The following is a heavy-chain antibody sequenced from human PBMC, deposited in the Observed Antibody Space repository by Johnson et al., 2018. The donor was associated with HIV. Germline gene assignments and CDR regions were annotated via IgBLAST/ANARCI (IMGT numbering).Heavy chain of an antibody. J-gene: IGHJ3*02. CDR3: GRLGDGHQKGAFEI. CDR1: GFTFSHNW. D-gene: IGHD3-16*01. V-gene: IGHV3-7*01. Sequence: MQLVESGGGLVQPGGSLRLSCVGSGFTFSHNWMSWVRQAPGKGPEWVANINHDVSAIQYADSVKGRFTISRDNAKRSLFLQMNSLGVGDTAVYFWGRLGDGHQKGAFEICGHGTMVTVSS. CDR2: INHDVSAI.